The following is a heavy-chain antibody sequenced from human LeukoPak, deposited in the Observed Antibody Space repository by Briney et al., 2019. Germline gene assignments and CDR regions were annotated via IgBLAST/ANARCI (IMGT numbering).Heavy chain of an antibody. CDR2: IYYSGST. D-gene: IGHD6-6*01. J-gene: IGHJ5*02. Sequence: PSQTLSLTCTVPGGSISSGGYYWSWIRQHPGKGLEWIGYIYYSGSTYYNPSLKSRVTISVDTSKNQFSLKLSSVTAADTAVYYCARDRAWGIAARGVDPWGQGTLVTVSS. CDR3: ARDRAWGIAARGVDP. CDR1: GGSISSGGYY. V-gene: IGHV4-31*03.